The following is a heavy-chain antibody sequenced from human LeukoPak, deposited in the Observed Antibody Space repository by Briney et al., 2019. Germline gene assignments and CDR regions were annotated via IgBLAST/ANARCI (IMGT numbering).Heavy chain of an antibody. V-gene: IGHV1-2*02. CDR3: ARVKRANLLWFGECFDY. CDR1: GYTFTGYY. CDR2: INPNSGGT. J-gene: IGHJ4*02. Sequence: GASVKLSCNASGYTFTGYYMHWVRQAPGQGLEWMGWINPNSGGTNYAQKFQGRVTMTRDTSISTAYMELSRLRSDDTAVYYCARVKRANLLWFGECFDYWGQGTLVTVSS. D-gene: IGHD3-10*01.